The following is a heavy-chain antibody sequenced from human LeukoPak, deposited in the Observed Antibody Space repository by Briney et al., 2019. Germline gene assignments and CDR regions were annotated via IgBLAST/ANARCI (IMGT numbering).Heavy chain of an antibody. CDR2: MYYSGST. CDR3: ASAHGGNGPHRSYWYFDL. D-gene: IGHD4-23*01. J-gene: IGHJ2*01. Sequence: PSETLSLTCTVSGGSISSYYWSWIRQPPGKGLEWIGYMYYSGSTNYNPSLKSRVTISVDTSKNQFSLKLSSVTAADTAVYHCASAHGGNGPHRSYWYFDLWGRGTLVTVSS. CDR1: GGSISSYY. V-gene: IGHV4-59*08.